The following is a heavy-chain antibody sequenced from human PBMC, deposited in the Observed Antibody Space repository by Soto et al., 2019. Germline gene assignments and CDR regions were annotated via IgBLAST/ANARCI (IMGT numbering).Heavy chain of an antibody. CDR1: GATFTSYA. Sequence: GHLLQFGAEVKKPGSSVKFSCKPSGATFTSYATSWVRQAPGQGLGGLGGIIPISGTANYAQKFQGRVTITADESTSTAYMELSSLRSEDTAVYYCARSQGSSTSLEIYYYYYYGMDVWGQGTTVTVSS. V-gene: IGHV1-69*01. D-gene: IGHD2-2*01. CDR2: IIPISGTA. J-gene: IGHJ6*02. CDR3: ARSQGSSTSLEIYYYYYYGMDV.